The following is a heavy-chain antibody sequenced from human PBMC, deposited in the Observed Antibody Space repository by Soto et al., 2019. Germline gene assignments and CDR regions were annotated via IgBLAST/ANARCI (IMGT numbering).Heavy chain of an antibody. V-gene: IGHV3-53*01. J-gene: IGHJ4*02. D-gene: IGHD6-19*01. CDR1: VFTVSSNY. CDR3: AARVRSSGWYADFDY. Sequence: PGRCRRRSGAASVFTVSSNYMSGVRQAPGKGLEWVSVIYSGGSSTYYADSVKGRFTISRDISKSTLYLQMNSLRAEDTAVYYCAARVRSSGWYADFDYWGQGTLVTVSS. CDR2: IYSGGSST.